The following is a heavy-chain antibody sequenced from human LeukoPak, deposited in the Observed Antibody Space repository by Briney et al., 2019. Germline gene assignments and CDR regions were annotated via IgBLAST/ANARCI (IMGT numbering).Heavy chain of an antibody. Sequence: SETLSLTCAVYGGSLSGYYWSWIRQSPGKGLEWIGEINHTGSTNYNPSLKSRVTISVDTSKNQFSLKLSSVTAADTAVYYCARDGYCSGGSCYPSLFDPWGQGTLVTVSS. V-gene: IGHV4-34*01. J-gene: IGHJ5*02. CDR3: ARDGYCSGGSCYPSLFDP. D-gene: IGHD2-15*01. CDR2: INHTGST. CDR1: GGSLSGYY.